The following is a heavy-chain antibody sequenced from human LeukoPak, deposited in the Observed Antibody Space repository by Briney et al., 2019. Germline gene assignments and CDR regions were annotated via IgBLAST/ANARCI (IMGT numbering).Heavy chain of an antibody. CDR3: ARADWDTAMIDY. Sequence: GGSLRLSCVASGFTFSSYWMNWVRQAPGKGLEYVANIKQDGSAKYYVDSMEGRFTISRDNAKNSLYLQMNSLRAEDTAVYYCARADWDTAMIDYWGQGTLVTVSS. J-gene: IGHJ4*02. V-gene: IGHV3-7*01. D-gene: IGHD5-18*01. CDR2: IKQDGSAK. CDR1: GFTFSSYW.